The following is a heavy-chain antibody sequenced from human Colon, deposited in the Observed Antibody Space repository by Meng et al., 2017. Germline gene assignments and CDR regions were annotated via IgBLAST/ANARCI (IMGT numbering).Heavy chain of an antibody. Sequence: GGSLRLSCVGSEFSFSSYEMTWVRQAPGKGLEWVAYVSGSGGTMYYADSVKGRFTISRDNAKSSLYLQMNSLRAEDTGVYYCARANFDFYYFDSWGQGTQVTVSS. CDR1: EFSFSSYE. J-gene: IGHJ4*02. V-gene: IGHV3-48*03. CDR3: ARANFDFYYFDS. CDR2: VSGSGGTM.